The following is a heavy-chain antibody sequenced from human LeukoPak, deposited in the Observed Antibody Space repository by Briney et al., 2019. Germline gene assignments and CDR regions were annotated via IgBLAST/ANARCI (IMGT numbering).Heavy chain of an antibody. CDR3: ARSMTTSILGLSY. CDR2: IYYSGST. V-gene: IGHV4-31*03. Sequence: SQTLSLTCTVSGGSISSGGYYWSWIRQHPGKGLEWIGCIYYSGSTYYNPSLKSRVTISVDTSKNQFSLKLSSVTAADTAVYYCARSMTTSILGLSYWGQGTLVTVSS. D-gene: IGHD4-11*01. CDR1: GGSISSGGYY. J-gene: IGHJ4*02.